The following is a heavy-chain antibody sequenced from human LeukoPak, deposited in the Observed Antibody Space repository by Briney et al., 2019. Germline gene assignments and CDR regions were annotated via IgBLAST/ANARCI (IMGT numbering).Heavy chain of an antibody. J-gene: IGHJ3*02. Sequence: GGSLRLSCAASGFTFSSYSMNWVRQAPGKGLEWVSSIGSSSSYIYYADSVRGRFTISRDNAKNSLYLRMNSLRAEDTAVYYCARYIVATSAFDIWGQGTMVTVSS. D-gene: IGHD5-12*01. V-gene: IGHV3-21*01. CDR2: IGSSSSYI. CDR1: GFTFSSYS. CDR3: ARYIVATSAFDI.